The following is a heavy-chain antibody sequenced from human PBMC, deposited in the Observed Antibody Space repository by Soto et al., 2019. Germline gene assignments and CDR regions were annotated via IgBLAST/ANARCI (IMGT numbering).Heavy chain of an antibody. CDR1: GFAFSNFA. Sequence: EAQLLESGGGLVQPGGSLWLSCAASGFAFSNFAMSWVRQSPGKGLEWVSAIGSGSRGTHYAESVEDRFTISRDDSKNILYLQSNSLTAANTSVYYCAAPSVAVPHTRDFDPRGQGTPVTV. CDR3: AAPSVAVPHTRDFDP. CDR2: IGSGSRGT. D-gene: IGHD6-19*01. V-gene: IGHV3-23*01. J-gene: IGHJ5*02.